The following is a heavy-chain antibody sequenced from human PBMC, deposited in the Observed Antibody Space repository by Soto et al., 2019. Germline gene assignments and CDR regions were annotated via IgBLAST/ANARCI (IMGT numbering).Heavy chain of an antibody. CDR3: AREGGGYCSGGSCRIDS. V-gene: IGHV4-39*02. Sequence: SETLSLTCTVSGGSISSSSDYWGWIRQPPGKGLEWIGSIYYSGNTYYNPSLKSRVTISVDTSKNQFSLKLSSVTAADTAVYYCAREGGGYCSGGSCRIDSWGQGTLVTVSS. D-gene: IGHD2-15*01. J-gene: IGHJ4*02. CDR1: GGSISSSSDY. CDR2: IYYSGNT.